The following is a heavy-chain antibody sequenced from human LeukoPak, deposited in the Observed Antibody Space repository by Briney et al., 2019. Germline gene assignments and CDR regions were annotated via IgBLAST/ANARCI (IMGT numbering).Heavy chain of an antibody. CDR2: ISAGGGDT. Sequence: GGSLRLSCAASGFTFRYYAISWVRQAPGKGLEWVSAISAGGGDTYYADSVKGRFTIYRDNSKNTLYLQMNSLRVEDTAIYYCAKSDYYDSSGHPSSFDYWGQGTLVTVSS. CDR3: AKSDYYDSSGHPSSFDY. V-gene: IGHV3-23*01. CDR1: GFTFRYYA. J-gene: IGHJ4*02. D-gene: IGHD3-22*01.